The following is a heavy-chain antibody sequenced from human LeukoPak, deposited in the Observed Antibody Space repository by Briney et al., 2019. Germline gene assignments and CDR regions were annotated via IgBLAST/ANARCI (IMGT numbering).Heavy chain of an antibody. D-gene: IGHD3-22*01. CDR2: ISTSSSYI. Sequence: GGSQRLSCAASGFTFSSYSMNWVRQAPGKGLEWVSCISTSSSYIYYADSVKGRFTTSRDNAKNSLYLQMNSLRAEDTAVYYCARDLRSSGYYAFDYWGQGTLVTVSS. CDR1: GFTFSSYS. CDR3: ARDLRSSGYYAFDY. V-gene: IGHV3-21*01. J-gene: IGHJ4*02.